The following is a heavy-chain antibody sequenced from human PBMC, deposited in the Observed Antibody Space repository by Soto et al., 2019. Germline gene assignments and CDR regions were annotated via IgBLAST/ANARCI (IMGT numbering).Heavy chain of an antibody. V-gene: IGHV1-69*02. Sequence: SVKVSCKASGGTFSSYTISWVRQAPGQGLEWMGRIIPILGIANYAQKFQGRVTITADKSTSTAYMELSSLRSEDTAVYYCASDWVVVPAASANNWFDPWGQGTLVTVSS. CDR1: GGTFSSYT. CDR3: ASDWVVVPAASANNWFDP. D-gene: IGHD2-2*01. J-gene: IGHJ5*02. CDR2: IIPILGIA.